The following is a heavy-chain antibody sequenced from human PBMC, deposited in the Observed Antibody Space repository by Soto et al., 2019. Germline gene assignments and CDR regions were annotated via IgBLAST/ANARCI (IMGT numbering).Heavy chain of an antibody. D-gene: IGHD2-2*01. CDR2: IIPIFGTA. CDR1: GGTFSSYA. Sequence: QVQLVQSGAEVKKPGSSVKVSCKASGGTFSSYAISWVRQAPGQGLEWMGGIIPIFGTANYAPKFQGRVTITADESTSPAYMELSSLRSEDPAVYYCARVECSSTSCRDAFGIWGQGTTVTVSS. J-gene: IGHJ3*02. V-gene: IGHV1-69*01. CDR3: ARVECSSTSCRDAFGI.